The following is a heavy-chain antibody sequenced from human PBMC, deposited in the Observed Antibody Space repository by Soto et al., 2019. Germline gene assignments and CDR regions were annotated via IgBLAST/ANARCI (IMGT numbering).Heavy chain of an antibody. J-gene: IGHJ1*01. CDR2: INPKNGGT. CDR1: GYTMTAHF. D-gene: IGHD3-16*01. V-gene: IGHV1-2*02. CDR3: ATDEGQYLGPV. Sequence: QVQLVQAGAAVRKPGASVKISCKASGYTMTAHFLHWVRQAPGRGLEWMGWINPKNGGTDYAQKFQDRVSMTRDTSINTAYIQQNSPTSYVSAVYFCATDEGQYLGPVWGQRTLVRVSS.